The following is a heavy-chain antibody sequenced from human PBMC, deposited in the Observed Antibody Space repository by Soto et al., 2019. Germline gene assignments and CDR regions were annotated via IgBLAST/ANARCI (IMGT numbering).Heavy chain of an antibody. Sequence: QVQLQQWGAGLLKPSETLSLTCAVYGGSFSGYYWSWIRQPPGKGLEWIGEINHSGSTNYNPSLKSRVTISVDTSKNQFSLKLSSVTAADTAVYYCARGGGQANCGGDCYSRWFDPWGQGTLVTVSS. V-gene: IGHV4-34*01. CDR3: ARGGGQANCGGDCYSRWFDP. CDR1: GGSFSGYY. CDR2: INHSGST. D-gene: IGHD2-21*02. J-gene: IGHJ5*02.